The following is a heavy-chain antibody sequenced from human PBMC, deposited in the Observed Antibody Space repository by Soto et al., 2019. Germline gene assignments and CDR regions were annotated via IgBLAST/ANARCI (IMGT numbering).Heavy chain of an antibody. CDR2: INPNSGGT. D-gene: IGHD1-26*01. CDR1: GYTFTGYY. CDR3: ARGPEGTTTSHYYSGMDV. Sequence: ASVKVPCKASGYTFTGYYMHWVRQAPGQGLEWMGWINPNSGGTKYAQKFQGWVTLTRDTSISTAYMELSRLTSDDTAVYYCARGPEGTTTSHYYSGMDVWGQGTTVTV. J-gene: IGHJ6*02. V-gene: IGHV1-2*04.